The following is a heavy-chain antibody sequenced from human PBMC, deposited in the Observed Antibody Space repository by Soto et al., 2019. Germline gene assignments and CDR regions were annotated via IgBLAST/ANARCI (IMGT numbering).Heavy chain of an antibody. J-gene: IGHJ5*02. CDR3: AGDPDSHYNDSHASSYP. D-gene: IGHD4-4*01. V-gene: IGHV1-69*04. Sequence: SVKVSCKASGCTFSTYTITWVRQAPGQGLEWMGRIIPIIGIINYAQKFQGRVTISADKFTGTAYMELTGLRSDDTAVYYCAGDPDSHYNDSHASSYPWGQGTLVTVSS. CDR1: GCTFSTYT. CDR2: IIPIIGII.